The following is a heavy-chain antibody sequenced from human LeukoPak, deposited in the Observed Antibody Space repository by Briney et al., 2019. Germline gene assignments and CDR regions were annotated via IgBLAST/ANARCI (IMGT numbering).Heavy chain of an antibody. CDR2: ISSSSDSI. Sequence: GGSLRLSCAASGFTFSTYGMTWVRQAPGKGLEWISYISSSSDSIKYADSVKGRFAISRDNAKDSLYLQMNSLRAEDTAVYHCARVIAARPARRTYYYMDVWGKGTTVTVSS. CDR1: GFTFSTYG. CDR3: ARVIAARPARRTYYYMDV. J-gene: IGHJ6*03. D-gene: IGHD6-6*01. V-gene: IGHV3-48*04.